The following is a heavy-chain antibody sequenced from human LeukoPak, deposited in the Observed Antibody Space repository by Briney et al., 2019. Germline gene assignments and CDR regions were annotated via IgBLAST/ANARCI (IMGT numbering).Heavy chain of an antibody. CDR2: ISGSGGST. CDR1: GFTFSSYA. CDR3: AKVAHYYGSGSYYEYYFDX. V-gene: IGHV3-23*01. Sequence: GGSLRLSCAASGFTFSSYAMTWVRQAPGKGLEWVSGISGSGGSTFYADFVKGRFTISRDNSKNTLYLQMNSLSADDTAVYYCAKVAHYYGSGSYYEYYFDXXXQGALVTVSS. D-gene: IGHD3-10*01. J-gene: IGHJ4*02.